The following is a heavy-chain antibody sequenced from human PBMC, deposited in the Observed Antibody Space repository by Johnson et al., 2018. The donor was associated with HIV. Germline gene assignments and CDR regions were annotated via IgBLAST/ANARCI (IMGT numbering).Heavy chain of an antibody. Sequence: VQLVESGGGLVQPGGSLRLSCAASGFTVSSNYMGWVRQAPGKGLEWVSVIYSGDSTYYADSVKGRFIISRDNSKHTLYLQMNSLRADDTAVYYCARSRQVGTPDAFDIWGQGTMVTVSS. CDR3: ARSRQVGTPDAFDI. J-gene: IGHJ3*02. V-gene: IGHV3-66*01. CDR2: IYSGDST. CDR1: GFTVSSNY. D-gene: IGHD1-14*01.